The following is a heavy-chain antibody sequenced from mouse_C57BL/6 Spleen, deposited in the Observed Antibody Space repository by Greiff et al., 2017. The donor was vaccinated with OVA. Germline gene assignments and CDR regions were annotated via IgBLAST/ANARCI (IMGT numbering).Heavy chain of an antibody. Sequence: QLQQSGPGLVQPSQSLSITCTVSGFSLTSYGVHWVRQSPGKGLEWLGVIWSGGSTDYNAAFISRLSISKDNSKSQVFFKMNSLQADDTAIYYCARMITTYWYFDVWGTGTTVTVSS. CDR2: IWSGGST. D-gene: IGHD2-4*01. CDR1: GFSLTSYG. V-gene: IGHV2-2*01. J-gene: IGHJ1*03. CDR3: ARMITTYWYFDV.